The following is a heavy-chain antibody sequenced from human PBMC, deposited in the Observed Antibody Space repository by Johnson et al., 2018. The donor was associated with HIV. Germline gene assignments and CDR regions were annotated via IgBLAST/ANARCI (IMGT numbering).Heavy chain of an antibody. Sequence: VQLVESGGGVVRPGGSLRLSCAASGINFDNYGMSWVRQAPGKGLEWVSGINWNGGSTHYADSVRGRFAISRDNSNNTLYLQMNSLRAEDTAVYYCANNREMATIRGAFDIWVQGTMVTVSS. V-gene: IGHV3-20*04. CDR3: ANNREMATIRGAFDI. J-gene: IGHJ3*02. D-gene: IGHD5-24*01. CDR1: GINFDNYG. CDR2: INWNGGST.